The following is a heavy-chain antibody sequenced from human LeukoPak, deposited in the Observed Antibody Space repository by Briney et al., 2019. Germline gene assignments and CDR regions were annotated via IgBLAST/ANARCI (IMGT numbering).Heavy chain of an antibody. V-gene: IGHV7-4-1*02. Sequence: ASVKVSCKASGYPFSAHFLNWVRQAPGQGLEWMGNIDTTTGNPRYAQDFTGRFVFSLDTSVSTAYLQITGLKADDTAAYYCVRGTPTPGMDYWGQGTQVTVSS. D-gene: IGHD3-10*01. J-gene: IGHJ4*02. CDR1: GYPFSAHF. CDR3: VRGTPTPGMDY. CDR2: IDTTTGNP.